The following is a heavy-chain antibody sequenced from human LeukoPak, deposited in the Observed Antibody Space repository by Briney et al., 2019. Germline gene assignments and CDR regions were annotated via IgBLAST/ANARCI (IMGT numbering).Heavy chain of an antibody. V-gene: IGHV3-53*01. CDR1: GFTVSSNY. CDR2: IYSSGTT. CDR3: ARSPVGATWIGGY. D-gene: IGHD1-26*01. J-gene: IGHJ4*02. Sequence: PGGSLRLSCAASGFTVSSNYMSWVRQALGKGLEWVSVIYSSGTTYYADSVKGRFTISRDNSKNTLYLQMNSLRAEDTAVYYCARSPVGATWIGGYWGQGTLVTVSS.